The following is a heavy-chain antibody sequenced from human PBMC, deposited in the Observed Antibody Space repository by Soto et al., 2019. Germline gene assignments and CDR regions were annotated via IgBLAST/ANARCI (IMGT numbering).Heavy chain of an antibody. CDR3: ATSRGYSSSWHRY. V-gene: IGHV4-34*01. CDR2: INHSGST. D-gene: IGHD6-13*01. J-gene: IGHJ4*02. Sequence: QPPGKGLEWIGEINHSGSTNYNPSLKSRVTISVDTSKNQFSLKLSSVTAADTAVYYCATSRGYSSSWHRYWGQGTLVTVSS.